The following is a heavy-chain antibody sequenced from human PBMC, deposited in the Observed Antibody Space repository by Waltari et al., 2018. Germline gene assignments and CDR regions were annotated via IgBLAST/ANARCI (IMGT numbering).Heavy chain of an antibody. Sequence: QVQLQESGPGLVKPSETLSLTCAVSGYSISSVYYWGWIRQPPGKGLEWIGSIYHSGSTYYNPSLKSRVTISVDTSKNQFSLKLSSVTAADTAVYYCARARGYCSGGSCYCDYWGQGTLVTVSS. CDR3: ARARGYCSGGSCYCDY. V-gene: IGHV4-38-2*01. CDR2: IYHSGST. CDR1: GYSISSVYY. J-gene: IGHJ4*02. D-gene: IGHD2-15*01.